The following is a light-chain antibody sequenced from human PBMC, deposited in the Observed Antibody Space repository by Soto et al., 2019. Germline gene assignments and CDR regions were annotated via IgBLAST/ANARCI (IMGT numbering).Light chain of an antibody. Sequence: IVLTQSPASLSLSPGERATLSCRASQGITTYLAWYQQKPGQAPRLFIYDTFNRASDVPARFSGSWSGTVFTLTITNVAPDDSAIYYCQQRSSWPLTFGGGTKVEIK. CDR2: DTF. V-gene: IGKV3-11*01. CDR1: QGITTY. J-gene: IGKJ4*01. CDR3: QQRSSWPLT.